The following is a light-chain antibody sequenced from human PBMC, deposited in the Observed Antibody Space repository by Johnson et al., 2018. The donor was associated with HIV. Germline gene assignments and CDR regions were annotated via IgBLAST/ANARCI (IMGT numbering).Light chain of an antibody. CDR3: EAWDDSLNGCYG. Sequence: QSVLTQPPSVSAAPGQKVTISCSGSISNIGTNYVSWYQQLPGTAPKLLIYNNNKRPSGVPDRISGSKSGTSASLANSGLQPEDKAEYYCEAWDDSLNGCYGFGTGTKVTVL. V-gene: IGLV1-51*01. CDR2: NNN. J-gene: IGLJ1*01. CDR1: ISNIGTNY.